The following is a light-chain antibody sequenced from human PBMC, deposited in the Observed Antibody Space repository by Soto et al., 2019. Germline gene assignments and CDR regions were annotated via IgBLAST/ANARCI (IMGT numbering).Light chain of an antibody. J-gene: IGLJ1*01. CDR1: SSDVGGYNY. CDR3: SSYAGSNNRV. CDR2: EVS. V-gene: IGLV2-8*01. Sequence: QSVLTQPPSASGSPGQSVTISCTVTSSDVGGYNYVSWYQQHPGKAPKLMIYEVSKRPSGVPDRFSGSKSGNTASLTVSGLQAEDEADYYCSSYAGSNNRVFGAGTKVTVL.